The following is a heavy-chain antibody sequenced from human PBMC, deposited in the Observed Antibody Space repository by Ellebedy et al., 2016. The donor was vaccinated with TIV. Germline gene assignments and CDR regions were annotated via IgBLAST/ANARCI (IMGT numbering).Heavy chain of an antibody. D-gene: IGHD4-23*01. CDR3: AKERHPRHPRWMGPTYFDY. V-gene: IGHV3-53*05. J-gene: IGHJ4*02. Sequence: PGGSLRLSCAASGVTVSTNYMTWVRQAPGKGLEWVSVIYAGGSTYYGDSVKGRFTISRDNSKNTLYLQMTSLRTEDTAVYYCAKERHPRHPRWMGPTYFDYWGQGTLVAVSS. CDR1: GVTVSTNY. CDR2: IYAGGST.